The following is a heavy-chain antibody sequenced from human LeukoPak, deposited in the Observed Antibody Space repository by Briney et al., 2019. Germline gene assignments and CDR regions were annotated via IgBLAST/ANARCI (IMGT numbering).Heavy chain of an antibody. CDR1: GYTFTCYY. D-gene: IGHD3-22*01. Sequence: GASVKVSCQASGYTFTCYYMHGVRQAPGQGLAGMGWINPNSGGTNYAQKFQGRVTMTKDTSISTAYMELSRLRSDDTAVYYCARDLLYYYDSSGYGAPIWDYWGQGTLVTVSS. CDR2: INPNSGGT. V-gene: IGHV1-2*02. J-gene: IGHJ4*02. CDR3: ARDLLYYYDSSGYGAPIWDY.